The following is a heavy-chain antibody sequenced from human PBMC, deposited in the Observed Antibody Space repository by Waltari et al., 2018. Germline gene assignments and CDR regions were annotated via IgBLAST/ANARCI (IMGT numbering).Heavy chain of an antibody. D-gene: IGHD3-22*01. CDR1: GGSFSSQA. CDR2: IIPIFGSA. CDR3: ARAQYFYDVRGPADKYYAMDV. V-gene: IGHV1-69*01. Sequence: QVQLVQSGAEVKKPGSSVKVSCKTSGGSFSSQAISWVRQAPGQGLEWMGGIIPIFGSANHAQKFQDRLTITADESTSTSYMELSSLRSDDTAVYYCARAQYFYDVRGPADKYYAMDVWGQGTTVTVSS. J-gene: IGHJ6*02.